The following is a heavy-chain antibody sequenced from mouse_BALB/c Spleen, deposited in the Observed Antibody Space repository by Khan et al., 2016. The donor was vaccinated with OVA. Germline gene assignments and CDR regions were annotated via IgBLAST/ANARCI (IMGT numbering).Heavy chain of an antibody. Sequence: VQLQQSGPELVNPGASVKISCKASGYTFTDYNMDWVKQSHGESLEWIGYIYPNSGDSGYNQKFKTKATLTVDNSSSTAYMELRSLTSEDSAVYYCARSGYGSFAYWGQGTLVTVSA. CDR2: IYPNSGDS. CDR1: GYTFTDYN. CDR3: ARSGYGSFAY. J-gene: IGHJ3*01. D-gene: IGHD1-2*01. V-gene: IGHV1S29*02.